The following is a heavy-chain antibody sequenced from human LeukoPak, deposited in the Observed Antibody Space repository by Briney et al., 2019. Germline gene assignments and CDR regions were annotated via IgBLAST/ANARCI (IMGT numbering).Heavy chain of an antibody. CDR3: ARRGYSGYDDAFHI. CDR2: MNPNSGNT. Sequence: ASVKVSCKASGYTFTSYDINWVRQATGQGLEWMGWMNPNSGNTGYAQKFQGRVTITRNTSISTAYLELSSLRSEDTVVYYCARRGYSGYDDAFHIWGQRTKVTVSS. V-gene: IGHV1-8*03. D-gene: IGHD5-12*01. CDR1: GYTFTSYD. J-gene: IGHJ3*02.